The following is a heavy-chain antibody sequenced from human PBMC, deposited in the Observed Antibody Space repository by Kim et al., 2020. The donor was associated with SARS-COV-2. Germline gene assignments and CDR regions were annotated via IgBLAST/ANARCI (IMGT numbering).Heavy chain of an antibody. J-gene: IGHJ6*02. CDR2: IWYDGSNK. V-gene: IGHV3-33*01. Sequence: GGSLRLSCAASGFTFSSYGMHWVRQAPGKGLEWVAVIWYDGSNKYYADSVKGRFTISRDNSKNTLYLQMNSLRAEDTAVYYCARATYYYDSSGYYYPPYYSYYGMDVWGQGTTVTVSS. D-gene: IGHD3-22*01. CDR1: GFTFSSYG. CDR3: ARATYYYDSSGYYYPPYYSYYGMDV.